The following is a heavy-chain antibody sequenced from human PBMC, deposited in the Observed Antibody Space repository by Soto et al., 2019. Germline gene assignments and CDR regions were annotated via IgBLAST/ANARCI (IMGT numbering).Heavy chain of an antibody. V-gene: IGHV3-30*18. Sequence: QLVASGGGVVQPGRSLRISCAASGISVGDFAMHWVRQAPGKGLEWGAGTSYDGDRSYYADAVQGQFTMSRDNSGETVFLEMRRVRPEDTAVYYCAKDRGGSGTVIPSWLGMDVGGQGITVPVSS. J-gene: IGHJ6*02. CDR2: TSYDGDRS. CDR1: GISVGDFA. D-gene: IGHD3-10*01. CDR3: AKDRGGSGTVIPSWLGMDV.